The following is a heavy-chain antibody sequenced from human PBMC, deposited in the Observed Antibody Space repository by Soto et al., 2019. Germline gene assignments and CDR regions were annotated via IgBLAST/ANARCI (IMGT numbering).Heavy chain of an antibody. D-gene: IGHD6-13*01. V-gene: IGHV3-73*01. CDR3: SRHSFSMWQQPYDY. J-gene: IGHJ4*02. CDR2: IRSKPNNYAT. Sequence: HPGGSLRLSCTASGFSFNKAWMNWVRQASGKGLEWVGRIRSKPNNYATAYAASVKGRFTISRDDSTNTAYLHMNSLKTEDTAVYFCSRHSFSMWQQPYDYWGQGSLVTVSS. CDR1: GFSFNKAW.